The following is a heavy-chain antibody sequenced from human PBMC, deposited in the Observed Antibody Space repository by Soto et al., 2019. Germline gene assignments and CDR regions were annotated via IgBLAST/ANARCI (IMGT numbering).Heavy chain of an antibody. CDR1: GYTFTSFG. J-gene: IGHJ6*02. CDR3: ARGPLLTGYSLDYFDIDV. Sequence: QVHLVQSGAEVKNPGASVKVSCKTSGYTFTSFGISWVRQAPGQGLEWMGRINTDYGHTKYAQKFQGRVTMTTDTATETAYLELRSLRSGDTAIYYCARGPLLTGYSLDYFDIDVWGQGTTVIVSS. D-gene: IGHD3-9*01. CDR2: INTDYGHT. V-gene: IGHV1-18*01.